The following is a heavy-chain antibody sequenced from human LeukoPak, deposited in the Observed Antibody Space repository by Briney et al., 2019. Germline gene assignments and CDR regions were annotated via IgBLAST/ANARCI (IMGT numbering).Heavy chain of an antibody. CDR3: ASASFNTVTSAWYGMDV. V-gene: IGHV4-34*01. Sequence: SETLSLTCVVYGGSFSGYYWSWIRQPPGKGLEWIGEINHSGSTNYNPSLKSRVTISVDTSKNQFSLKLSSVTAADTAVYYCASASFNTVTSAWYGMDVWGQGTTVTVSS. J-gene: IGHJ6*02. CDR2: INHSGST. D-gene: IGHD4-17*01. CDR1: GGSFSGYY.